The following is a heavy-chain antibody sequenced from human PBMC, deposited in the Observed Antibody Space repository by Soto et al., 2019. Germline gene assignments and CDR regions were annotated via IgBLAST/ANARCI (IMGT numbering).Heavy chain of an antibody. CDR2: IYWNDDK. CDR1: GFSLSTSGVG. Sequence: SVPTLVNPTQTLTLTWTFSGFSLSTSGVGVGWIRQPPGKALEWLALIYWNDDKRYSPSLKSRLTITKDTSKNQVVLTMTNMDPVDTATYYCAHRRSMVRGVIAFDYWGQGTLVTVSS. CDR3: AHRRSMVRGVIAFDY. V-gene: IGHV2-5*01. J-gene: IGHJ4*02. D-gene: IGHD3-10*01.